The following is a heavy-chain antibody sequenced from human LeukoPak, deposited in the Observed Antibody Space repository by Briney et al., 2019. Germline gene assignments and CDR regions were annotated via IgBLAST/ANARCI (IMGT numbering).Heavy chain of an antibody. CDR1: GGSISSYY. D-gene: IGHD3-22*01. Sequence: SETLSLTCTVAGGSISSYYWSCIRQPPGKGLEWIGYTYYSGSTTYNPSLKSRVTISVDTSKNQLSLKLSSVTAADTAVYYCAGFCNYYVSSGYYYGFDPWGQGTLVTVSS. V-gene: IGHV4-59*01. J-gene: IGHJ5*02. CDR2: TYYSGST. CDR3: AGFCNYYVSSGYYYGFDP.